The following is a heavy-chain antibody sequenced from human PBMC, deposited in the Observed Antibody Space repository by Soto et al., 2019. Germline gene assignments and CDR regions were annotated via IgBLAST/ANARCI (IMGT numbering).Heavy chain of an antibody. CDR3: AREPATAKPEGVDF. D-gene: IGHD1-1*01. CDR2: INPNSGGT. V-gene: IGHV1-2*02. CDR1: GYTFSDYY. J-gene: IGHJ4*02. Sequence: ASVKVSCKASGYTFSDYYIHWVRQAPGQGLEWMGWINPNSGGTKYAPKFQGGVTMTRDTSITTAYMELSRLRSGDAAVYYCAREPATAKPEGVDFWGQGTLVTVSS.